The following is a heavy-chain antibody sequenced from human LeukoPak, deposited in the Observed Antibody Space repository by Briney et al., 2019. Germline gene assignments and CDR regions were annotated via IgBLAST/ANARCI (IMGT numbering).Heavy chain of an antibody. J-gene: IGHJ3*02. CDR3: ARERYCSSTSCYIGRAFDI. D-gene: IGHD2-2*02. Sequence: SETLSLTCAVYGGSFSGYYWSWIRQPAGKGLEWIGRIYTSGSTNYNPSLKSRVTMSVDTSKNQFSLKLSSVTAADTAVYYCARERYCSSTSCYIGRAFDIWGQGTMVTVSS. CDR2: IYTSGST. V-gene: IGHV4-59*10. CDR1: GGSFSGYY.